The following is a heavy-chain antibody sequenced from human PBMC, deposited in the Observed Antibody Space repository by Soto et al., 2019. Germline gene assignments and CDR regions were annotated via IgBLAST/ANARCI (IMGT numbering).Heavy chain of an antibody. J-gene: IGHJ4*02. D-gene: IGHD4-17*01. CDR1: GFRCDDYV. Sequence: PGGSRILSCEVSGFRCDDYVMHWVGQAPGKGLEWIAGISRDSRSISYGASMKGLFTISRDNAKKSLYLQLNSLRADDTAFYYCVKDALTTVAYYFDYWGQGAMVPVSS. CDR2: ISRDSRSI. V-gene: IGHV3-9*01. CDR3: VKDALTTVAYYFDY.